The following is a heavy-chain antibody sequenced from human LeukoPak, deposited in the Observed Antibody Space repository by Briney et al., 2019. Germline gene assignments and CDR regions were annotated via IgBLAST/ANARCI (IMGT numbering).Heavy chain of an antibody. CDR1: GGSFSGYY. CDR2: INHSGST. J-gene: IGHJ6*03. Sequence: SETLSLTCAVYGGSFSGYYWSWIRQPPGKGLEWIGEINHSGSTNYNPSLKSRVTISVDTSKNQFSLKLSSVTAADTAVYYCARGFRSILTGYYSNYYSYMDVWGKGTTVTVSS. V-gene: IGHV4-34*01. CDR3: ARGFRSILTGYYSNYYSYMDV. D-gene: IGHD3-9*01.